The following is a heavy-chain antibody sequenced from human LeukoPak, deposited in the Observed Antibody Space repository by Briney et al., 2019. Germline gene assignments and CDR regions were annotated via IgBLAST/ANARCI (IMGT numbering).Heavy chain of an antibody. J-gene: IGHJ5*02. Sequence: TSETLSLTCAVYGGSFSGYYWSWIRQPPGKGLEWIGEINHSGSTNYNPSLKSRVTISVDTSKNQFSLKLSSVTAADTAVYYCARKLLGYILPLNWFDPWGQGTLVTASS. CDR3: ARKLLGYILPLNWFDP. V-gene: IGHV4-34*01. CDR1: GGSFSGYY. CDR2: INHSGST. D-gene: IGHD2-21*01.